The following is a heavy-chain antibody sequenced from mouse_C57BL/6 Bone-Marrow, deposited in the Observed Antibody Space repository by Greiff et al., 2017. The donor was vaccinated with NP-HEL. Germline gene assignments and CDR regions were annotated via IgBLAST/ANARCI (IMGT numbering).Heavy chain of an antibody. CDR1: GYTFTSYW. J-gene: IGHJ4*01. V-gene: IGHV1-69*01. CDR2: IDPSDSYT. Sequence: VQLQQPGAELVMPGASVKLSCKASGYTFTSYWMHWVKQRPGQGLEWIGEIDPSDSYTNYNQKFKGKSTLTVDKSSSTAYMQLSSLTSEDSAVYYCARWGSDAMDYWGQGTSVTVSS. CDR3: ARWGSDAMDY.